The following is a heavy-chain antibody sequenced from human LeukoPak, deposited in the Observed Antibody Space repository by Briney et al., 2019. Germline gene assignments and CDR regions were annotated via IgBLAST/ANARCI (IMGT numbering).Heavy chain of an antibody. CDR1: GGSISSRTYY. Sequence: SQTLSLTCTVSGGSISSRTYYWSWIRQPAGKGLEWIGRISSTGRTDYNPSLTSRVTISVDMSKNQLSMMLTSVTTADTAVYYCAKGAGPPWFDPWGQGTLVTVSS. V-gene: IGHV4-61*02. CDR2: ISSTGRT. J-gene: IGHJ5*02. CDR3: AKGAGPPWFDP. D-gene: IGHD6-19*01.